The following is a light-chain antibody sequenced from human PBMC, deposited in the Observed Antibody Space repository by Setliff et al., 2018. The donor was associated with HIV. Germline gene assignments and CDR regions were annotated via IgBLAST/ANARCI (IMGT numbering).Light chain of an antibody. CDR2: EVS. CDR3: SSYTTTSTTV. J-gene: IGLJ1*01. CDR1: RSDVGGYNS. Sequence: QSALTQPASVSGSPGQSITISCTGTRSDVGGYNSVSWYQQHPGKVPKVLIYEVSNRPSGVSNRFSGSKSCNTASLTISGLQADDEADYYCSSYTTTSTTVFGTGTKVTVL. V-gene: IGLV2-14*03.